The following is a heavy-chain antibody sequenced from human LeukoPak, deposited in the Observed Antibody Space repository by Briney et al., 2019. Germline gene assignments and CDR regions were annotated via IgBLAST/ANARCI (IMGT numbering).Heavy chain of an antibody. J-gene: IGHJ4*02. V-gene: IGHV3-74*01. CDR2: MNTDGSEI. CDR1: GFIFSDYW. Sequence: PGGSLRLSCAASGFIFSDYWMHWVRQAPGKGLVWVLGMNTDGSEIRYADSVKGRSTIPRDNAMNTVYLQMNSLRVEDTAMFYCARGSGYYYFDYWGQGALVTVSS. D-gene: IGHD5-18*01. CDR3: ARGSGYYYFDY.